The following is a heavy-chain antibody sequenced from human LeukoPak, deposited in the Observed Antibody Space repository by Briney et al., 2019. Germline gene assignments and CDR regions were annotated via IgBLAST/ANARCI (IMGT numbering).Heavy chain of an antibody. CDR3: ARDLSSSTLDYYYYYYMDV. CDR1: GYTFTGYH. J-gene: IGHJ6*03. D-gene: IGHD2-15*01. Sequence: ASVKVSCKASGYTFTGYHMHWVRQAPGQGLEWMGWINPNSGGTNYAQKFQGRVTMTRDTSISTAYMELSRLRSDDTAVYYCARDLSSSTLDYYYYYYMDVWGKGTTVTISS. CDR2: INPNSGGT. V-gene: IGHV1-2*02.